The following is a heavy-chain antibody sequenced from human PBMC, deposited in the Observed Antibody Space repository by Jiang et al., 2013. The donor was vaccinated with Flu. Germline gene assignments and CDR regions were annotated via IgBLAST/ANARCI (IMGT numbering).Heavy chain of an antibody. J-gene: IGHJ4*02. D-gene: IGHD1-26*01. Sequence: LLKPSQTLSLTCTVSGGSISSGGYYWSWIRQHPGKGLEWIGYIYYSGSTYYNPSLKSRVTISVDTSKNQFSLKLSSVTAADTAVYYCARGGLREVLFDYWGQGTLVTVSS. CDR2: IYYSGST. CDR3: ARGGLREVLFDY. V-gene: IGHV4-31*03. CDR1: GGSISSGGYY.